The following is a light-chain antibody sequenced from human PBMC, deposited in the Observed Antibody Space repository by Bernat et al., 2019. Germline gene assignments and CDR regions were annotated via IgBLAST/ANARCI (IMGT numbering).Light chain of an antibody. J-gene: IGLJ2*01. V-gene: IGLV2-11*01. CDR2: DVS. CDR1: RSDVGGYNY. Sequence: QSALAQPRSVSGSPGQSVVISCTGTRSDVGGYNYVSWYQHHPGKAPKVILYDVSKRPSGVPDRFSGSKFGSTASLTISGLQAEDEANYSCASFAGSFKFIFGGGTELTVL. CDR3: ASFAGSFKFI.